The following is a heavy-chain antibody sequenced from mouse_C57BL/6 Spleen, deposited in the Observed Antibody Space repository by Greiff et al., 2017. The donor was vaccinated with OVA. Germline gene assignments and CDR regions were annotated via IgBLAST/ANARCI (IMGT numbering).Heavy chain of an antibody. V-gene: IGHV1-59*01. CDR2: IDPSDSYT. CDR3: ATGPYYAVDY. J-gene: IGHJ4*01. CDR1: GYTFTSYW. Sequence: QVQLQQPGAELVRPGTSVKLSCKASGYTFTSYWMHWVKQRPGQGLEWIGVIDPSDSYTNYNQKFKGKATLTVDTSSSTAYMQLSSLTSEDSAVYYCATGPYYAVDYWGQGTSVTVSS.